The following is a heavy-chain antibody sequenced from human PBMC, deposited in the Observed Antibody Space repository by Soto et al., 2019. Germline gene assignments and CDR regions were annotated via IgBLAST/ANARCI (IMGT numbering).Heavy chain of an antibody. CDR1: GGSISSSNW. V-gene: IGHV4-4*02. J-gene: IGHJ6*02. Sequence: PSETLSLTCAVSGGSISSSNWWSWVRQPPGKGLEWIGEIYHSGSTNYNPSLKSRVTISVDKSKNQFSLKLSSVTAADTAVYYCARVGTYCSGGSCYFPYYYYYYGMDVWGQGTTVTVSS. D-gene: IGHD2-15*01. CDR2: IYHSGST. CDR3: ARVGTYCSGGSCYFPYYYYYYGMDV.